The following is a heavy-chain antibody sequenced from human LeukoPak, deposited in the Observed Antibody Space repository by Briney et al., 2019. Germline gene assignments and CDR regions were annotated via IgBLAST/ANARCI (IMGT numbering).Heavy chain of an antibody. CDR3: SIDGSSTNCDLAQI. CDR2: INQDGSTN. D-gene: IGHD2-2*01. CDR1: GFTFSNYW. Sequence: PGGSLRLSCAASGFTFSNYWMRWVRQTPGKGLVWVSNINQDGSTNHYADSVKGRFTISRDNAKNSLYLQMNSLRDEDTAVYYFSIDGSSTNCDLAQIWGEGRKASVPS. V-gene: IGHV3-74*01. J-gene: IGHJ3*02.